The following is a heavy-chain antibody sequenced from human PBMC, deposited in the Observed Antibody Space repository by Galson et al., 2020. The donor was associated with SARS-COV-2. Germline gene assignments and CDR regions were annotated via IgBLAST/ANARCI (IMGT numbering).Heavy chain of an antibody. Sequence: GGSLRLYCAASGFTLSNAWMSWVRQAPGKGLEWVGRIKSKTDGGTTDYAAPVKGRFTISRDDSKNTLYLQMNSLKTEDTAVYYCTTDNYDSSGYYYVPGAFDIWGQGTMVTVSS. CDR2: IKSKTDGGTT. V-gene: IGHV3-15*01. J-gene: IGHJ3*02. D-gene: IGHD3-22*01. CDR3: TTDNYDSSGYYYVPGAFDI. CDR1: GFTLSNAW.